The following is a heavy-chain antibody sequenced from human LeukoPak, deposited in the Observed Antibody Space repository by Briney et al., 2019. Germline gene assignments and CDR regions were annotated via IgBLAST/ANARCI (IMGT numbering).Heavy chain of an antibody. Sequence: GESLKISCKGSGYSFTSYWIGWVRQAPGQRLEWMGWINAGNDNTKYSQKFQGRVTITRDTSASTAYMELSSLRSEDTAVYYRARDLGYCTGGTCYPNWFDPWGQGTLVTVSS. D-gene: IGHD2-15*01. CDR1: GYSFTSYW. CDR2: INAGNDNT. J-gene: IGHJ5*02. V-gene: IGHV1-3*01. CDR3: ARDLGYCTGGTCYPNWFDP.